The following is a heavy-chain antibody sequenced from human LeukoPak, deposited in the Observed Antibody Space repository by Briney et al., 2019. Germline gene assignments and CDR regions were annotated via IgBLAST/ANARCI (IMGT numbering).Heavy chain of an antibody. CDR3: GGSDGHYHGDY. V-gene: IGHV3-53*01. CDR2: IYRGGTT. D-gene: IGHD3-16*01. J-gene: IGHJ4*02. Sequence: GGSLRLSCAASGLPVSRNYMSWVRQAPGKGLEWVSVIYRGGTTYYADSVRGRFTISRDNSKNTLYLQMNSLRAEDTAVYYCGGSDGHYHGDYLGQGTLVTVSS. CDR1: GLPVSRNY.